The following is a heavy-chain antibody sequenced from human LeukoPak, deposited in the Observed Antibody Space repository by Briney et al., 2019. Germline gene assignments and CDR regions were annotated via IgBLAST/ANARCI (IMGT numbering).Heavy chain of an antibody. D-gene: IGHD4-23*01. J-gene: IGHJ5*02. Sequence: GASVKVSCKASGYTFTGYYMHWVRQAPGQGLEWMGWINPNSGGTNYAQKFRGWVTMTRDTSISTAYMELSSLRSEDTAVYYCARGLDYGGTLNWFDPWGQGTLVTVSS. CDR1: GYTFTGYY. CDR2: INPNSGGT. V-gene: IGHV1-2*04. CDR3: ARGLDYGGTLNWFDP.